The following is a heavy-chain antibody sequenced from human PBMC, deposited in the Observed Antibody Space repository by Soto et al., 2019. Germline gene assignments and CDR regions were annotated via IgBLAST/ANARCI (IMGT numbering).Heavy chain of an antibody. CDR1: GGSISSSNW. V-gene: IGHV4-4*02. CDR3: ASGGVS. Sequence: QVQLQESGPGLVKPSGTLSLICAVSGGSISSSNWWSWVRQPPGKGLEWIGEIYHSGSTNYNPSLTSRATISGDKSRNQFSLKLSSVTAADPAVYYCASGGVSWGKGSLVTVCS. J-gene: IGHJ4*02. D-gene: IGHD3-10*01. CDR2: IYHSGST.